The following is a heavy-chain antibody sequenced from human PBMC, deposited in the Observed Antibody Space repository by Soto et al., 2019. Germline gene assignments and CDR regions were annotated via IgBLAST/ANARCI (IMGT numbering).Heavy chain of an antibody. D-gene: IGHD3-3*02. V-gene: IGHV4-31*02. CDR2: IYYSGNA. CDR3: AHSSRDVYVQLAFFDY. Sequence: GKGLEWIGYIYYSGNAYSSPSLKSRVTVSVDTSKNQVVLAMTNMDPVDTATYFFAHSSRDVYVQLAFFDYWGQGALVIVSS. J-gene: IGHJ4*02.